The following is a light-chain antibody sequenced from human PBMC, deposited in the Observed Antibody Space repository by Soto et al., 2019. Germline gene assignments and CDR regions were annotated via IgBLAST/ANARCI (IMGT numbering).Light chain of an antibody. CDR1: QSVSSN. J-gene: IGKJ5*01. CDR2: GAS. V-gene: IGKV3-11*01. Sequence: EILITQSPATLSVSPGERATLSCRASQSVSSNLAWYQQKPGQAPRLLTYGASSRATGIPVRFSGSGSGTDFTLTISSLEPEDFAVYYCQQRSNWPRITFGQGTRLEI. CDR3: QQRSNWPRIT.